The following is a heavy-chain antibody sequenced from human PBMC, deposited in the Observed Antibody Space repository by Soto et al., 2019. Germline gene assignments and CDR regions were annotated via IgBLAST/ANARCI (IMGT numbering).Heavy chain of an antibody. CDR3: AREWTGTTSYFDY. V-gene: IGHV1-69*13. J-gene: IGHJ4*02. Sequence: SVKVSCKASGATFSSYAISWVRQAPGQGLEWMGGIIPIFGTANYAQKFQGRVTITADASTSTGYVELSSVRSEDTAVYYCAREWTGTTSYFDYWGQGALFTV. CDR1: GATFSSYA. CDR2: IIPIFGTA. D-gene: IGHD1-7*01.